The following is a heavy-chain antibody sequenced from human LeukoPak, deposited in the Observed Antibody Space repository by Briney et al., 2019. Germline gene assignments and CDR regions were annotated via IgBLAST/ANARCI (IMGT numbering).Heavy chain of an antibody. J-gene: IGHJ3*02. V-gene: IGHV3-11*04. D-gene: IGHD6-19*01. CDR3: AGYSSGWFGAFHI. CDR1: GFTFSDYY. CDR2: ISSSGGTI. Sequence: GGSLRLSCAASGFTFSDYYMNWIRQAPGKGLEWISYISSSGGTIYYADSVKGRFTISRDNAKNSLYLQMNSLRAEDTAAYYCAGYSSGWFGAFHIWGQGTMATVSS.